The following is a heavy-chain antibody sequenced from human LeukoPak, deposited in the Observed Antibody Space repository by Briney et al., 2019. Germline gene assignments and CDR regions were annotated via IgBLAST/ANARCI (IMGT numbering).Heavy chain of an antibody. D-gene: IGHD3-9*01. CDR3: ADFYTATGFFY. CDR2: LDGENDQK. V-gene: IGHV1-24*01. CDR1: GYTVTEIS. Sequence: ASVKVSCKVSGYTVTEISIHWVRQSPGKGLEWMGGLDGENDQKVYAQQFQDRVTMSEDTSTDTAYMELSNLQSADTAVYFCADFYTATGFFYWDQGTLVTVPS. J-gene: IGHJ4*02.